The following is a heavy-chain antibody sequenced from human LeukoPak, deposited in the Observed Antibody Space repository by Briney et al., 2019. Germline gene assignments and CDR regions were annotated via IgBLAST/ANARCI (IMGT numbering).Heavy chain of an antibody. D-gene: IGHD3-9*01. CDR2: ISGSGGST. J-gene: IGHJ4*02. CDR1: GFTFSSYA. CDR3: AKPSPGTGNILTGYLSY. V-gene: IGHV3-23*01. Sequence: PGGSLRLSCAASGFTFSSYAMSWVRQAPGKGLEWVSAISGSGGSTYYADSVKGRFTISRDNSKNTLYLQMNSLRAEDMAVYYCAKPSPGTGNILTGYLSYWGQETLVTVSS.